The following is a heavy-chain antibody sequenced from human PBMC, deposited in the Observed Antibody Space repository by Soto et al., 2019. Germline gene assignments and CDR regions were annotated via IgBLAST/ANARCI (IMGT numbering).Heavy chain of an antibody. V-gene: IGHV1-69*13. Sequence: GAPVKVSCKASGGTFSSYAISWARQAPGQGLEWMGGIIPIFGTANYAQKFQGRVTITADESTSTAYMELSSLRSEDTAVYYCARVLTYYDILTGYYEDYYYYYGMDVWGQGTTVTVSS. CDR1: GGTFSSYA. CDR3: ARVLTYYDILTGYYEDYYYYYGMDV. D-gene: IGHD3-9*01. CDR2: IIPIFGTA. J-gene: IGHJ6*02.